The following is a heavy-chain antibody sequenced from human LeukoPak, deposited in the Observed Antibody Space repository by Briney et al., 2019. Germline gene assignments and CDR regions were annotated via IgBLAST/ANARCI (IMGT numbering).Heavy chain of an antibody. Sequence: GGSLRLSCAASGFTFSSYWMHWVRQAPGKGLVWVSRISSDGSSTTYADSVKGRFTISRDNAKNTLYLQMNSLRAEDTAVYYYARVLLGTWGAFDIWGQGTMVTVSS. CDR2: ISSDGSST. J-gene: IGHJ3*02. CDR1: GFTFSSYW. V-gene: IGHV3-74*01. CDR3: ARVLLGTWGAFDI. D-gene: IGHD7-27*01.